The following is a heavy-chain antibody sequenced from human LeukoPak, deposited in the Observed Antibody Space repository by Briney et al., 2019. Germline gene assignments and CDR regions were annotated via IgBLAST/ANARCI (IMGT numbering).Heavy chain of an antibody. V-gene: IGHV1-8*01. CDR3: ARGRGSGSYYKDYFDY. CDR2: MNPNSGNT. Sequence: ASVKVSCKASGYTFTSYDINWVRQATGQGLERMGWMNPNSGNTGYAQKFQGRVTMTRNTSISTAYMELSSLRSEDTAVYYCARGRGSGSYYKDYFDYWGQGTLVTVSS. CDR1: GYTFTSYD. D-gene: IGHD3-10*01. J-gene: IGHJ4*02.